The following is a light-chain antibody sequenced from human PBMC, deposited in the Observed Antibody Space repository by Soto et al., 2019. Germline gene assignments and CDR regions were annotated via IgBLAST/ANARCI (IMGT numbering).Light chain of an antibody. CDR1: QSVGSS. CDR2: DAS. Sequence: EIVLTQSPGTLSLSPGERATLPCRASQSVGSSLAWYQQNPGQAPRLFIYDASNRATGIPARFSGSGSGTDFTLTISSLEPEDFAVYYCQQRSNWPWTFGQGTKVDIK. CDR3: QQRSNWPWT. V-gene: IGKV3-11*01. J-gene: IGKJ1*01.